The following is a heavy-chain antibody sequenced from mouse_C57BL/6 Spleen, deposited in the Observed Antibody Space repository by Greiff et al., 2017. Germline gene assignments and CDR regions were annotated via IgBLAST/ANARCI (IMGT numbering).Heavy chain of an antibody. CDR1: GFTFSSYT. CDR3: ARHEAENYFDY. J-gene: IGHJ2*01. CDR2: ISGGGGNT. V-gene: IGHV5-9*01. Sequence: EVQLQESGGGLVKPGGSLKLSCAASGFTFSSYTMSWVRQPPEKRLAWVATISGGGGNTYYPDSVKGRFTISRDNAKNTLYLQMSSLRSEDTALYYCARHEAENYFDYWGQGTTLTVSS.